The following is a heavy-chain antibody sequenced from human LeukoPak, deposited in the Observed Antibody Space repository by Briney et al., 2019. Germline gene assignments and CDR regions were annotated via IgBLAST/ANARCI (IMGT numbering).Heavy chain of an antibody. V-gene: IGHV3-21*01. J-gene: IGHJ4*02. D-gene: IGHD1-26*01. CDR2: ISRSSSYI. CDR3: ARDWGYSGSYFDY. Sequence: PGGSLRLSCAASGFTFSSYSMNWVRQAPGKGLEWVSSISRSSSYIYYADSVKGRLTISRDNSKNTLYLQMNSLRAEDTAVYYCARDWGYSGSYFDYWGQGTLVTVSS. CDR1: GFTFSSYS.